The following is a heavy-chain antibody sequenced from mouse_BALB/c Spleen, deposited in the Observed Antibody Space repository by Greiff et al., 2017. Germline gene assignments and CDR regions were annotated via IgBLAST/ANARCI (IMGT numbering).Heavy chain of an antibody. CDR3: TGAGAMDY. CDR1: GFTFSSYW. Sequence: EVQLVESGGGLVQPGGSMKLSCVASGFTFSSYWMSWVRQSPDKGLEWVAEIRLKSDNYATHYAESVKGKFTISRDDSKSRLYLQMNSLRAEDTGIYYCTGAGAMDYWGQGTSVTVSS. CDR2: IRLKSDNYAT. J-gene: IGHJ4*01. V-gene: IGHV6-3*03.